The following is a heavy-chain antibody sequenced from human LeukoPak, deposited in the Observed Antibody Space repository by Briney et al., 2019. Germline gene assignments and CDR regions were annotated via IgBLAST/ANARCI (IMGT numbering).Heavy chain of an antibody. CDR1: GFTFSSHS. Sequence: PGGSLRLSCAASGFTFSSHSMNWVLQAPGKGLEWVSYISSSSSTIYYADSVKGRFTISRDNAKNSLYLQMNSLRAEDTAVYYCARGAYYYEDWGQGTLVTVSS. J-gene: IGHJ4*02. CDR2: ISSSSSTI. CDR3: ARGAYYYED. V-gene: IGHV3-48*01. D-gene: IGHD3-22*01.